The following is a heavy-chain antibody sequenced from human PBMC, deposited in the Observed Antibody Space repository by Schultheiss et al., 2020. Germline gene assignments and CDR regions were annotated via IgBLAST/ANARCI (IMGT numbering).Heavy chain of an antibody. CDR1: GGSISSYY. Sequence: SATLSLTCTVSGGSISSYYWGWIRQPPGKGLEWIGYIYYSGTTNYNPSLKSRVAISVDTSKNQFSLKLTSVTAADTAVYYCARHPWGVGMDVWGRGTTVTVSS. D-gene: IGHD3-16*01. CDR2: IYYSGTT. CDR3: ARHPWGVGMDV. J-gene: IGHJ6*02. V-gene: IGHV4-59*08.